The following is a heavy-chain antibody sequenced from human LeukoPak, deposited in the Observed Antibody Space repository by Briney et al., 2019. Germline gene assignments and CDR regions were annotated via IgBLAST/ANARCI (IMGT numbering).Heavy chain of an antibody. D-gene: IGHD3-22*01. J-gene: IGHJ2*01. CDR1: GFTFSSYD. CDR3: TRESNYYDSSTSPGYFDL. V-gene: IGHV3-13*04. CDR2: IDTAGGT. Sequence: GGSLRLSCATSGFTFSSYDMHWVRQTTGKGLEWVSAIDTAGGTYYPGSVKGRFTISRENTKNSLYLQMNSLRAGDTAVYYCTRESNYYDSSTSPGYFDLWGRGTLVTVSS.